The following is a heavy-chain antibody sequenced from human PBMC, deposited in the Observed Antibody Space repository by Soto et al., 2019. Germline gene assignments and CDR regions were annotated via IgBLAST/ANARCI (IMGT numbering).Heavy chain of an antibody. CDR1: GFTFSSYS. V-gene: IGHV3-48*01. D-gene: IGHD3-3*01. J-gene: IGHJ5*02. CDR2: ISSSSSTI. CDR3: ARGGFLEWLDNWFDP. Sequence: GGSLRLSCAASGFTFSSYSMNWVRQAPGKGLEWVSYISSSSSTIYYADSVKGRFTISRDNAKNSLYLQMNSLRAEDTAVYYCARGGFLEWLDNWFDPWGQGTLVTVSS.